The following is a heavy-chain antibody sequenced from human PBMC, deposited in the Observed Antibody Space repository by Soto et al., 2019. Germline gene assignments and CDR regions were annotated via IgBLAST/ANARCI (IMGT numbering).Heavy chain of an antibody. Sequence: ASVKVSCKASGYTFTSYGISWVRQAPGQGLERMGWISAYNGNTNYAQKLQGRVTMTTDTSTSTAYMELRSLRSDDTAVYYCARGIGLDFWSGYTAANYYYYMDVWGKGTTVTVSS. CDR2: ISAYNGNT. CDR1: GYTFTSYG. V-gene: IGHV1-18*01. J-gene: IGHJ6*03. D-gene: IGHD3-3*01. CDR3: ARGIGLDFWSGYTAANYYYYMDV.